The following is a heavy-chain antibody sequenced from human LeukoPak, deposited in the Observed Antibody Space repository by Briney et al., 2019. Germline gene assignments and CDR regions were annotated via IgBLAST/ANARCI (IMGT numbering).Heavy chain of an antibody. Sequence: GGSLRLSCAASGFTFSDYYMSWIRQAPGRGLEWVSSISSSSSYIYYADSVKGRFTISRDNAKNSVFLQMNSLRAEDTALYYCARGRGSSSSYFDYWGQGTLVTVSS. CDR3: ARGRGSSSSYFDY. CDR1: GFTFSDYY. V-gene: IGHV3-11*05. J-gene: IGHJ4*02. D-gene: IGHD6-6*01. CDR2: ISSSSSYI.